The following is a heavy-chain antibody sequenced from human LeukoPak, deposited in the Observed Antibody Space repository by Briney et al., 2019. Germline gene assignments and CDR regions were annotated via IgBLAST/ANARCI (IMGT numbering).Heavy chain of an antibody. D-gene: IGHD1-26*01. Sequence: SQTLSLTCTVSGGSISSGGYYWSWIRQPPGEGLEWIGYIYHSGSTYYNPSLKSRVTISVDRSKNQFSLKLSSVTAADTAVYYCAATSGSYSWADYWGQGTLVTVSS. V-gene: IGHV4-30-2*01. CDR1: GGSISSGGYY. J-gene: IGHJ4*02. CDR2: IYHSGST. CDR3: AATSGSYSWADY.